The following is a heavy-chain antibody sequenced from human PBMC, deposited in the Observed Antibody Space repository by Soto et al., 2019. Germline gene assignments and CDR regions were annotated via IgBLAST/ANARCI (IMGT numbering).Heavy chain of an antibody. D-gene: IGHD3-10*01. J-gene: IGHJ6*03. Sequence: QVQLVQSGAEVKKPGASVKVSCKASGYTFTSYAMHWVRQAPGQRLEWMGWINAGNGNTNYSQKFQGRVTITRDTSASTAYMELSSLRCEDTAVYCCARDQKNYYGSGSNYYYYYYMDVWGKGTTVTVSS. CDR3: ARDQKNYYGSGSNYYYYYYMDV. V-gene: IGHV1-3*01. CDR2: INAGNGNT. CDR1: GYTFTSYA.